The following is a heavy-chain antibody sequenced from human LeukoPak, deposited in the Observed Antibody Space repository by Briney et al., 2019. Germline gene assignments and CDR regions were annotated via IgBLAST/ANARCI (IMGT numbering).Heavy chain of an antibody. CDR3: ASSYYYDSSGYIYYFDY. CDR1: GGTFSSYA. D-gene: IGHD3-22*01. J-gene: IGHJ4*02. Sequence: SVKVSCKASGGTFSSYAISWVRQAPRQGLEWMGGIIPIFGTANYAQKFQGRVTITADESTSTAYMELSSLRSEDTAVYYCASSYYYDSSGYIYYFDYWGQGTLVTVSS. CDR2: IIPIFGTA. V-gene: IGHV1-69*13.